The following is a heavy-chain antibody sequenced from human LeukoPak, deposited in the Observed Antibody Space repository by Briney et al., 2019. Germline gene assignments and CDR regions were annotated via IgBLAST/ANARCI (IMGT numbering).Heavy chain of an antibody. CDR1: GFSFSSYG. J-gene: IGHJ4*02. CDR3: AREDYGDLDY. V-gene: IGHV3-30*02. D-gene: IGHD4-17*01. CDR2: IRYDGSIK. Sequence: GGSLRLSCAPSGFSFSSYGMHWVRQAPGKGLEWVAFIRYDGSIKYYADSVKGRFTISRDNSKNTLYLQLNSLRAEDTAIYYCAREDYGDLDYWGQGTLVTVSS.